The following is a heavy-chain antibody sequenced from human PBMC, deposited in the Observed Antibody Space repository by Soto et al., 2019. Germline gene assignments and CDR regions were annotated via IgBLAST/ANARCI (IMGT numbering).Heavy chain of an antibody. J-gene: IGHJ3*02. Sequence: ASVKVSCKASGYTFSSYDINWVRQATGQGLEWMGWMNPNTGNTGYAQKFQGRVTMTRNSSISTAYMELSSLRSEDTAVYYCARRGFGDASDIWGQGTMVTVSS. CDR2: MNPNTGNT. V-gene: IGHV1-8*01. CDR3: ARRGFGDASDI. CDR1: GYTFSSYD. D-gene: IGHD3-10*01.